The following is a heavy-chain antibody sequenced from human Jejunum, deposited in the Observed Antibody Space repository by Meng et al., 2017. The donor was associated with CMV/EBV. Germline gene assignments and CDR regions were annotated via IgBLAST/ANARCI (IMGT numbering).Heavy chain of an antibody. CDR2: LSASGGST. Sequence: FPFRNYALNWVRRAPGKGLEWVSGLSASGGSTYYADSVKGRFTISRDNSNSTLYLQINSLRAEDTAVYYCAKDRYSGYAPYDTFDIWGQGTKVTVSS. CDR3: AKDRYSGYAPYDTFDI. J-gene: IGHJ3*02. V-gene: IGHV3-23*01. D-gene: IGHD5-12*01. CDR1: FPFRNYA.